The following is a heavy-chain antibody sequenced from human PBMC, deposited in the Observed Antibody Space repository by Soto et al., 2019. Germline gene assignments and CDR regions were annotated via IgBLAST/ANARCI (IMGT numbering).Heavy chain of an antibody. Sequence: PSETLSLTCTVSGGSISSYYWSWIRQPPGKGLEWIGYIYYSGSTNYNPSLKSRVTISVDTSKNQFSLKLSSVTAADTAVYYCARDLNYYGSGSYSPNWFDPWGQGTLVTVSS. D-gene: IGHD3-10*01. CDR2: IYYSGST. CDR3: ARDLNYYGSGSYSPNWFDP. J-gene: IGHJ5*02. V-gene: IGHV4-59*01. CDR1: GGSISSYY.